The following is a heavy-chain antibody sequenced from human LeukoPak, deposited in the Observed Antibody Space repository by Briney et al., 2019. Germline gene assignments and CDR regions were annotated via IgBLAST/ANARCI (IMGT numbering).Heavy chain of an antibody. V-gene: IGHV3-7*01. Sequence: FTSSGSGFTFNGSWMNWVRQAPGKGLEWVANINGDGSETYFVDSVRGRFTISRDNTKNSLSLQINSVRAEDTALYYCATDADYKWDYWGQGTLVTISS. D-gene: IGHD4-11*01. CDR3: ATDADYKWDY. J-gene: IGHJ4*02. CDR2: INGDGSET. CDR1: GFTFNGSW.